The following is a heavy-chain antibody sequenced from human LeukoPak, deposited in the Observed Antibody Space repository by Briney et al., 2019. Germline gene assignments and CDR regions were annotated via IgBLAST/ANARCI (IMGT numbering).Heavy chain of an antibody. V-gene: IGHV1-46*01. Sequence: ASVKVSCKASGYTFTSYYMHWVRQAPGQGLEWMGIINPSGGSTSYAQKFQGRVTMTRDTSTSPVYMELSSLRSEDTAVYYCARGSVVVPAATTYSLDYWGQGTLVTVSS. D-gene: IGHD2-2*01. CDR2: INPSGGST. CDR3: ARGSVVVPAATTYSLDY. CDR1: GYTFTSYY. J-gene: IGHJ4*02.